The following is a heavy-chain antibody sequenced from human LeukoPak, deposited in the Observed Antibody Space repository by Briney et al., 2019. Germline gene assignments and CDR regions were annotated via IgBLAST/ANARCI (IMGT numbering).Heavy chain of an antibody. CDR3: ARDSGRTVSGWYLTGNFDY. CDR1: GYTFTSYG. J-gene: IGHJ4*02. D-gene: IGHD6-19*01. V-gene: IGHV1-69*13. Sequence: SVKVSCKASGYTFTSYGISWVRQAPGQGLEWMGGIIPIFGTANYAQKFQGRVTITADESTSTAYMELSSLRSEDTAVYYCARDSGRTVSGWYLTGNFDYWGQGTLVTVSS. CDR2: IIPIFGTA.